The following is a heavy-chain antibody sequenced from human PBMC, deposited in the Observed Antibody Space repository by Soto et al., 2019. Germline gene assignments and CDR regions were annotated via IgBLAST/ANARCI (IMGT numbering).Heavy chain of an antibody. CDR2: VYHTGDT. V-gene: IGHV4-4*02. Sequence: SETLSLTCGVSGGTVASSHWWSWVRQSPNRGLEWIGNVYHTGDTNFNPSLQSRVTFSVDKSNNQFSLRLTSLTAADTAVYFCAREIVTAGGNNYFDPWGPGTLVTVSS. CDR3: AREIVTAGGNNYFDP. J-gene: IGHJ5*02. CDR1: GGTVASSHW. D-gene: IGHD2-21*02.